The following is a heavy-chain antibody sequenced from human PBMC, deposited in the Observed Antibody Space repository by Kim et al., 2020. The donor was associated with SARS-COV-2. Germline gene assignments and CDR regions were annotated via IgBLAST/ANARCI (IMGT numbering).Heavy chain of an antibody. J-gene: IGHJ4*02. V-gene: IGHV3-53*01. CDR3: AREGDYYFDA. Sequence: YADPEKDRLTLSRDNSKHTLYLQLNSLGAEDTAVYYCAREGDYYFDAWGQGTLVTVSS.